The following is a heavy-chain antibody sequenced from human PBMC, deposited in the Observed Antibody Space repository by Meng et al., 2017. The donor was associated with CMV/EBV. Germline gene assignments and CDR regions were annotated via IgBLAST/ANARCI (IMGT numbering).Heavy chain of an antibody. CDR1: GGSISSYY. V-gene: IGHV4-4*07. Sequence: QVQLQEAGPGLVKPSETLSITRTVYGGSISSYYWRWIRQPAGKGLEWIGRIYTSGSTNYNPSLKSRVTMSVDTSKNQFSLKLSSVTAADTAVYYCARGSYYRYVIDYWGQGTLVTVSS. D-gene: IGHD2-21*01. CDR3: ARGSYYRYVIDY. J-gene: IGHJ4*02. CDR2: IYTSGST.